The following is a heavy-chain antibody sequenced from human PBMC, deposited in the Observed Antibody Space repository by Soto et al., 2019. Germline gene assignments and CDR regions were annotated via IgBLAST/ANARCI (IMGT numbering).Heavy chain of an antibody. Sequence: SETLSLTCAGYGGSFSGYYWSWIRQPPGKGLEWIGEINHSGSTNYNPSLKSRVTISVDTSKNQFSLKLSSVTAADTAVYYCARVKSSYSSSYYIAVWGKGTTVTVSS. D-gene: IGHD5-18*01. CDR2: INHSGST. CDR3: ARVKSSYSSSYYIAV. V-gene: IGHV4-34*01. CDR1: GGSFSGYY. J-gene: IGHJ6*03.